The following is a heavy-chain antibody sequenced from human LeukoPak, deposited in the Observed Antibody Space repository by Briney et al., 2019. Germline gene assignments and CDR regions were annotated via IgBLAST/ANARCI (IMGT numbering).Heavy chain of an antibody. D-gene: IGHD3-3*01. CDR2: IYYSGST. CDR1: GGSISSYY. J-gene: IGHJ5*02. CDR3: AKARAGRFLEGFDH. V-gene: IGHV4-59*01. Sequence: SETLSLTCTVSGGSISSYYWSWMRQPPGKGLEWIGYIYYSGSTNYNPPLKSRVTISVDTSKNQFYLKLSSVTAADTAVYYCAKARAGRFLEGFDHWGQGTLVTVSS.